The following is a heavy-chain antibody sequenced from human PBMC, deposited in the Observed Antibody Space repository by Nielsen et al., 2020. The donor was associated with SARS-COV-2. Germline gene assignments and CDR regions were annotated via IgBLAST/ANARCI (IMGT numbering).Heavy chain of an antibody. V-gene: IGHV3-73*01. CDR1: GFTFGDAI. CDR3: KHYYERDV. J-gene: IGHJ6*02. CDR2: IRSKTNNYET. Sequence: GESLKISCAASGFTFGDAIIHWVRQASGKGLEWVGRIRSKTNNYETSYAASVKGRFIISRDESKNMAYLQMTSLKTEDTAVYYCKHYYERDVWGQGTTVTVSS.